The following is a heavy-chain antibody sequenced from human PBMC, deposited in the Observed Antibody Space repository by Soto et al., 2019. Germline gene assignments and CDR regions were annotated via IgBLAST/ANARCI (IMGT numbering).Heavy chain of an antibody. V-gene: IGHV4-34*01. D-gene: IGHD2-21*01. CDR1: GGSFSGYY. J-gene: IGHJ1*01. CDR3: VYGDRFAFFQH. Sequence: PSETLSLTCAVYGGSFSGYYWNWIRQPPGKGLEWIGEINHSGSTNYIPSLKTRVSISEDTSKNQFSLKLNSVTAADTAVYYCVYGDRFAFFQHWGQGTLVTVSS. CDR2: INHSGST.